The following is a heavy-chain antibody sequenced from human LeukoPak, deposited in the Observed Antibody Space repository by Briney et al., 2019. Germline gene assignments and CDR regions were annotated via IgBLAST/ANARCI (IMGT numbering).Heavy chain of an antibody. CDR1: GGSISSYY. Sequence: SETLSLTRTVSGGSISSYYWSWIRQPPGKGLEWIGYIYYSGSTYYNPSLKSRVTISVDTSKNQFSLKLSSVTAADTAVYYCARESVGDAFDIWGQGTMVTVSS. CDR3: ARESVGDAFDI. J-gene: IGHJ3*02. CDR2: IYYSGST. D-gene: IGHD5/OR15-5a*01. V-gene: IGHV4-30-4*08.